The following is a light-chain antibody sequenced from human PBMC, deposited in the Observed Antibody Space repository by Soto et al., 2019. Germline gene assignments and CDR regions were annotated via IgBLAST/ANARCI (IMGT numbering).Light chain of an antibody. Sequence: QSALTQPASVSGSPGQSITISCTGTSSDVGGYNYVSWYQQHPGKAPKLMIYEVSNRPSGVSNRFSGSKSGNTASRTISGLQAEDEADYHCSSYTSSSTYVFGTGTQLTVL. CDR2: EVS. CDR1: SSDVGGYNY. J-gene: IGLJ1*01. CDR3: SSYTSSSTYV. V-gene: IGLV2-14*01.